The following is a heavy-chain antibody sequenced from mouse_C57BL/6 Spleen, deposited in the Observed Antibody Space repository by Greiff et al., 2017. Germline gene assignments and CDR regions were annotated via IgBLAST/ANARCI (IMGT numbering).Heavy chain of an antibody. CDR3: ARDGYYYGTPMDY. V-gene: IGHV1-18*01. J-gene: IGHJ4*01. D-gene: IGHD1-1*01. CDR1: GYTFTDYN. Sequence: VQLQQSGPELVKPGASVKIPCKASGYTFTDYNMDWVKQSRGKSLEWIGDINPNNGGTIYNQKFKGKATLTVDKSSSTAYMELRSLTSEDTAVYYCARDGYYYGTPMDYWGQGTSVTVSS. CDR2: INPNNGGT.